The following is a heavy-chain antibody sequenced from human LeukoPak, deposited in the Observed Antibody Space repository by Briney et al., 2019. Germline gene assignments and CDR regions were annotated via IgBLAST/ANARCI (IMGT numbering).Heavy chain of an antibody. CDR1: GFTFSSYA. Sequence: PGGSLRLSCAASGFTFSSYAMSWVRQAPGKGLEWVSAISGSGGSTYYADSVKGRFTISRDNSKNTLYLQMNSLRAEDTAVYYCAKDHLRYYYDSSGYYPAFDYRGQGTLVTVSS. J-gene: IGHJ4*02. CDR3: AKDHLRYYYDSSGYYPAFDY. CDR2: ISGSGGST. V-gene: IGHV3-23*01. D-gene: IGHD3-22*01.